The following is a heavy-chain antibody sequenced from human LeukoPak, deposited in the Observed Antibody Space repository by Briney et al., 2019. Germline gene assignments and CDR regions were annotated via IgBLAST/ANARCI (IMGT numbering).Heavy chain of an antibody. V-gene: IGHV5-51*01. Sequence: GESLKISCQGSGYSFTSYWIGWVRQMPGKGLEWMGIIYPDDYETRYSPSFQGQITISVDKSSSTAYLQWSSLKASDTAMYYCARRTMIVGYDMWGQGTMVTVSS. CDR3: ARRTMIVGYDM. D-gene: IGHD3-22*01. J-gene: IGHJ3*02. CDR2: IYPDDYET. CDR1: GYSFTSYW.